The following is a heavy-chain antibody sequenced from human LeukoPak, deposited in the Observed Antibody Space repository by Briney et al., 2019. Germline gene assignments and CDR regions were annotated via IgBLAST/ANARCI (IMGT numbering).Heavy chain of an antibody. D-gene: IGHD5-12*01. Sequence: ASVKVSCKASGYTFTGYYMHWVRQAPGQGLEWMGWINPNSGGTNYAQKFQGRVTMTRDTSISTAYMELSRLRSDDTAVYYCARDRLGATIAYYYMDVWGKGTTVTVSS. V-gene: IGHV1-2*02. CDR3: ARDRLGATIAYYYMDV. J-gene: IGHJ6*03. CDR2: INPNSGGT. CDR1: GYTFTGYY.